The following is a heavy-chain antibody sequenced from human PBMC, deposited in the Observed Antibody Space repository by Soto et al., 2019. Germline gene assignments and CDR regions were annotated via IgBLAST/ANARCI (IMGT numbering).Heavy chain of an antibody. CDR2: ISAYNGDT. D-gene: IGHD2-2*01. CDR1: GYAFSSYA. Sequence: QVQLLQSGGEVKKPGASVKVSCKASGYAFSSYAMTWVRQAPGQGREWMGWISAYNGDTNYAQKVQGRVTMTTDTSTSTVYMELRSLRSDDTAVYYCARATVVALPRAMREIIYRFDWWGQGTRVTVSS. CDR3: ARATVVALPRAMREIIYRFDW. J-gene: IGHJ5*01. V-gene: IGHV1-18*01.